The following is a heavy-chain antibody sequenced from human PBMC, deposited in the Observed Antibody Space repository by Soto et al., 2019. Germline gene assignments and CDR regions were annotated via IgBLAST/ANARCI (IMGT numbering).Heavy chain of an antibody. V-gene: IGHV3-30-3*01. CDR1: GFTFSSYA. CDR2: ISYDGSNK. Sequence: QVQLVESGGGVVQPGRSLRLSCAASGFTFSSYAMHWVRQAPGEGLEWVAVISYDGSNKYYGDSVKGRFTISRENSKNSLYLQMNSLRAEDTAVYYCARVQACGGDCYHSDAFDIWGQGTMVTVSS. J-gene: IGHJ3*02. CDR3: ARVQACGGDCYHSDAFDI. D-gene: IGHD2-21*02.